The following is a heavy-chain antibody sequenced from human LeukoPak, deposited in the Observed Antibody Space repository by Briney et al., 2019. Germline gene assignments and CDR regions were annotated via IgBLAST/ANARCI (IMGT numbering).Heavy chain of an antibody. CDR3: ARDGYYYDSSGYWRYDAFDI. J-gene: IGHJ3*02. Sequence: SETQSLTCTVSGGPISSYYWSWIRQPAGKGLEWIGRIYTSGSTNYNPSLKSRVTMSVDTSNNQFSLKLSSVTAADTAVYYCARDGYYYDSSGYWRYDAFDIWGQGTMVTVSS. D-gene: IGHD3-22*01. V-gene: IGHV4-4*07. CDR2: IYTSGST. CDR1: GGPISSYY.